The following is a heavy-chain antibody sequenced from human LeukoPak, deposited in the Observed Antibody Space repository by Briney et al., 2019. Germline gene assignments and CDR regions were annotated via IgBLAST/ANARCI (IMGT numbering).Heavy chain of an antibody. CDR2: ISSSGSTI. V-gene: IGHV3-48*01. Sequence: GESLRLSCVASGFTFNTYNMNWVRQAPGKGLEWVSYISSSGSTIYYADSVKGRFTISRDNAKNSLYLQMNSLRAEDTAVYYCARARSGLDYWGQGTLVTVSS. CDR3: ARARSGLDY. D-gene: IGHD2-15*01. J-gene: IGHJ4*02. CDR1: GFTFNTYN.